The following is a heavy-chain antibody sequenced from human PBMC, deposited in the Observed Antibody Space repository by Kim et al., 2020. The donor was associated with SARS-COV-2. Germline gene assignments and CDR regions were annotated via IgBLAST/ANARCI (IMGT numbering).Heavy chain of an antibody. Sequence: GGSLRLSCAASGFSVNNFDMHWVRQTSNTGLEWVSTVAVGGDTFSPGYVRGRFTISTDSARNSLYLQMSSLGAGDTAVYFCARSKPRDYDIWRSPQPQTSYNPLDVWGQGTTVIVSS. D-gene: IGHD3-3*01. CDR3: ARSKPRDYDIWRSPQPQTSYNPLDV. CDR2: VAVGGDT. V-gene: IGHV3-13*01. CDR1: GFSVNNFD. J-gene: IGHJ6*02.